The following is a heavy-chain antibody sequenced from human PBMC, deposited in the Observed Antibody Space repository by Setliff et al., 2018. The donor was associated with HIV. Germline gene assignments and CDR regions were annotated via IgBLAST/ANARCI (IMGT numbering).Heavy chain of an antibody. V-gene: IGHV4-39*02. D-gene: IGHD3-22*01. CDR1: GGSISSGRYY. J-gene: IGHJ4*02. CDR2: IYYSGST. CDR3: ARSGLTYYYDSSGYWD. Sequence: SETLSLTCTVSGGSISSGRYYWGWIRQPPGKGLEWTGSIYYSGSTYYNPSLKSRVTISVDTSKNHFSLKLSSVTAADTAVYYCARSGLTYYYDSSGYWDWGQGTQVTVSS.